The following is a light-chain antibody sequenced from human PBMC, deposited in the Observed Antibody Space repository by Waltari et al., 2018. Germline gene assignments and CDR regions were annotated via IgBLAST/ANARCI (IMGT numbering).Light chain of an antibody. CDR2: GAS. Sequence: DIQMTQSPSSVSASVGDRVTITCRASQGLGTWLAWYQQKPGKAPKVLIYGASTLLTGVPSRFSGSGSETEFTLTITGLQPEDFATYVCQQGNSFPPPFGQGTRVEV. V-gene: IGKV1-12*01. J-gene: IGKJ1*01. CDR3: QQGNSFPPP. CDR1: QGLGTW.